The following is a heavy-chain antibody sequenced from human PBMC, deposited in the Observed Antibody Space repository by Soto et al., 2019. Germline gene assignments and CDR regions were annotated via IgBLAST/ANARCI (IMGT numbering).Heavy chain of an antibody. CDR3: ARGQPYYDFWSGYYTLYYYYGMDV. CDR2: INHSGST. J-gene: IGHJ6*02. D-gene: IGHD3-3*01. V-gene: IGHV4-34*01. CDR1: GGSFSGYY. Sequence: SETLSLTCAVYGGSFSGYYWSWIRQPPGKGLEWIGEINHSGSTNYNPSLKSRVTISVDTSKNQFSLKLSSVTAADTAVYYCARGQPYYDFWSGYYTLYYYYGMDVWGQGTTVTAP.